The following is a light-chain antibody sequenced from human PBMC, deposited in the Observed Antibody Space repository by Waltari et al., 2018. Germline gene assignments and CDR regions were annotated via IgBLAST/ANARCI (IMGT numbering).Light chain of an antibody. CDR3: QQCYSTPNT. CDR1: QSISSY. V-gene: IGKV1-39*01. J-gene: IGKJ2*01. Sequence: DIHMTQSLSPLSASVVDRVTITCRASQSISSYLNWYQQKPGQAPKLLIYAASSWQSGVPSRFSGSGSGTDFTLTISSLQSEDFATYYCQQCYSTPNTFGQGTKLEIK. CDR2: AAS.